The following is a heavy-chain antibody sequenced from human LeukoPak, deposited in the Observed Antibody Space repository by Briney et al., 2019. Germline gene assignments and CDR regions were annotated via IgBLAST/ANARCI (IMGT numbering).Heavy chain of an antibody. CDR3: ARSGYGSGFGFDY. J-gene: IGHJ4*02. CDR2: IYHSGST. V-gene: IGHV4-30-4*07. Sequence: SQTLSLTCTVSGGSISSGGYFWGWIRQPPGTGLEWIANIYHSGSTYYNPSLKSRVTISLDTSKNQISLKLNSVTAADTAVYYCARSGYGSGFGFDYWGQGTLVTVSS. CDR1: GGSISSGGYF. D-gene: IGHD3-10*01.